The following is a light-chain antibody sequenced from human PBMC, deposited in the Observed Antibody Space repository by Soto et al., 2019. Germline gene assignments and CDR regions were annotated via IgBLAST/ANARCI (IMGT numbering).Light chain of an antibody. J-gene: IGKJ5*01. Sequence: QPPSSLSATGGHVVTITCQASQDIGNYLNWYQQRPGKAPKLLILDASSLDTGVPSRFSGSGSGTDFTFTISSLQSEDIATYYCQEYYNVPITFGHGRRLEI. CDR3: QEYYNVPIT. CDR1: QDIGNY. CDR2: DAS. V-gene: IGKV1-33*01.